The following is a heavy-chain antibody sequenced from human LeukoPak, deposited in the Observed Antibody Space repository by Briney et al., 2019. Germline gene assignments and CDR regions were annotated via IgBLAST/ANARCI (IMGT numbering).Heavy chain of an antibody. CDR3: AGSSSGWYGVDY. CDR1: GGTFSSYA. D-gene: IGHD6-19*01. V-gene: IGHV1-69*04. J-gene: IGHJ4*02. CDR2: IIPILGIA. Sequence: SVKVSCKASGGTFSSYAISWVRQAPGQGLGWMGRIIPILGIANYAQKFQGRVTITADKSTSTAYMELSSLRSEDTAVYYCAGSSSGWYGVDYWGQGTLVTVSS.